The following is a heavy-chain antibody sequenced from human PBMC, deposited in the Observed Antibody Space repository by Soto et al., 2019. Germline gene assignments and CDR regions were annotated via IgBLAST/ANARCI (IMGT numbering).Heavy chain of an antibody. CDR2: ISAYNGNT. Sequence: ASVKVSCKASGYTFTSYGISWVRQAPGQGLEWMGWISAYNGNTNYAQKLQGRVTMTTDTSTSTAYMELRSLRSDDTAVYYCARDGRWAGDMTTRYYGMDVWGQGTTVTVSS. D-gene: IGHD2-21*02. CDR1: GYTFTSYG. CDR3: ARDGRWAGDMTTRYYGMDV. V-gene: IGHV1-18*01. J-gene: IGHJ6*02.